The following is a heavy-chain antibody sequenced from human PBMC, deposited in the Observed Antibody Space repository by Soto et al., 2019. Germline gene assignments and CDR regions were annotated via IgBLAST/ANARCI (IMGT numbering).Heavy chain of an antibody. CDR3: AKIGTYLRMDV. CDR1: GFTFSSYS. Sequence: EVQLVESGGGLVQPGGSLRLSCAGSGFTFSSYSMNWVRQAPGKGLEWVSYISSGSGTTYYADSVKGRFRISRDNANNSLYLQMNSLRVEDTAVYYCAKIGTYLRMDVWGQGTTVTVPS. CDR2: ISSGSGTT. D-gene: IGHD3-10*01. V-gene: IGHV3-48*01. J-gene: IGHJ6*02.